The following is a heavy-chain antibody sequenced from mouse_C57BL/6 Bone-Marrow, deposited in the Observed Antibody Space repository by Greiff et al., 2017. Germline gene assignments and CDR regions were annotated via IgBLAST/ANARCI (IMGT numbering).Heavy chain of an antibody. CDR3: ARAQLRRFAY. CDR2: INPNNGGT. Sequence: EVQRVESGPELVKPGASVKMSCKASGYTFTDYNMHWVKQSHGKSLEWIGYINPNNGGTSYNQKFKGKATLTVNKSSSTAYMELRSLTSEDSAVYYCARAQLRRFAYWGQGTLVTVSA. J-gene: IGHJ3*01. D-gene: IGHD2-4*01. CDR1: GYTFTDYN. V-gene: IGHV1-22*01.